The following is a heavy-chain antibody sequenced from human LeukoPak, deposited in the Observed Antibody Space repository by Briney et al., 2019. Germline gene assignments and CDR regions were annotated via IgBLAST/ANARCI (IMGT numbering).Heavy chain of an antibody. J-gene: IGHJ5*02. CDR1: GGSFSGYY. CDR3: VRGPMRGWFDP. Sequence: SETLSLTCAVYGGSFSGYYWSWIRQPPGKGLEWIGEINHSGSTNYNPSLKSRVTISVDTSKNQFSLKLSSVTAADTAVYYCVRGPMRGWFDPWGQGTLVTVSS. V-gene: IGHV4-34*01. CDR2: INHSGST.